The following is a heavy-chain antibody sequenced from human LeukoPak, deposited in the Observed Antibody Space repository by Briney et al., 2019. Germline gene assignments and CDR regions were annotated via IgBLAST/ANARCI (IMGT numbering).Heavy chain of an antibody. J-gene: IGHJ4*02. D-gene: IGHD3-10*01. V-gene: IGHV4-39*01. CDR2: IYYSGTT. Sequence: SETLSLTCIVSGDSINSSRYYWGWIRQPPGKGLEWIGTIYYSGTTYYNPSLKSRVTISVDTSKNQFSLKLSSVTAADTAVYYCARQLSWVGDFDYWGQGTLVTVSS. CDR3: ARQLSWVGDFDY. CDR1: GDSINSSRYY.